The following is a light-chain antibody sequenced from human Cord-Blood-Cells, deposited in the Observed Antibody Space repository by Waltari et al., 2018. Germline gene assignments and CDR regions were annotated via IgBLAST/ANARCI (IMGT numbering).Light chain of an antibody. CDR3: SSYTSSSTVV. V-gene: IGLV2-14*01. CDR1: SSYVGGYNY. J-gene: IGLJ2*01. CDR2: EVS. Sequence: QSALTQPASVSGSPGQSITISCTGTSSYVGGYNYVSWYQQHPGTAPKLMIYEVSNRPSGVSNRFSGSKSGNTASLTISGLQAEDEADYYCSSYTSSSTVVFGGGTKLTVL.